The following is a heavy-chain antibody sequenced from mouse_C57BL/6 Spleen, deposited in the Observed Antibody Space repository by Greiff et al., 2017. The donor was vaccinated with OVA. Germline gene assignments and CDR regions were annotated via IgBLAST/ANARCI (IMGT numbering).Heavy chain of an antibody. CDR2: IYPRSGNT. CDR3: ARKRLDYAMDY. Sequence: VQVVESGAELARPGASVKLSCKASGYTFTSYGISWVKQRTGQGLEWIGEIYPRSGNTYYNEKFKGKATLTADKSSSTAYMELRSLTSEDSAVYFWARKRLDYAMDYWGQGTSVTVSS. V-gene: IGHV1-81*01. D-gene: IGHD2-13*01. CDR1: GYTFTSYG. J-gene: IGHJ4*01.